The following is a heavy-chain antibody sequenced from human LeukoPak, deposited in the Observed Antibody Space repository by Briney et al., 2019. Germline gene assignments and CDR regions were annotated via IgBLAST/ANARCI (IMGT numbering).Heavy chain of an antibody. CDR2: ISWNGGSV. D-gene: IGHD3-22*01. V-gene: IGHV3-9*01. CDR3: AKEGTYYYDSSDSTRFDY. CDR1: GFTFDDYA. Sequence: PGGSLRLSCVVSGFTFDDYAMHWVRQGPGKGLEWVPGISWNGGSVDYADSVKGRFTISRDNAKNSLYLQMNSLRSDDTAFYYCAKEGTYYYDSSDSTRFDYWGQGTLVTVSS. J-gene: IGHJ4*02.